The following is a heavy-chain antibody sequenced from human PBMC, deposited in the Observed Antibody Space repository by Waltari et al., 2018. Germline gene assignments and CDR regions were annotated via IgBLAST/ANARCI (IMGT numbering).Heavy chain of an antibody. D-gene: IGHD3-22*01. Sequence: QVQLQQWGAGLLKPSETLSLTCAVYGGSFSGYYWSWIRQPPGKGLEWIGEINHSGSTNYHPSLKSRVTISVDTSKNQFSLKLSSVTAADTAVYYCARHRVRLRGYYYDSSGLDYWGQGTLVTVSS. CDR2: INHSGST. CDR3: ARHRVRLRGYYYDSSGLDY. CDR1: GGSFSGYY. V-gene: IGHV4-34*01. J-gene: IGHJ4*02.